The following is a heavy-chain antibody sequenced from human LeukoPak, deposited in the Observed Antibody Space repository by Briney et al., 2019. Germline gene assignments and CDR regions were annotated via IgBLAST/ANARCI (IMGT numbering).Heavy chain of an antibody. D-gene: IGHD5-24*01. J-gene: IGHJ6*02. CDR3: ARGERRDGYNFPNLTDYYYYYGMDV. CDR1: GGTFSSYA. V-gene: IGHV1-69*04. Sequence: SVQVSCKASGGTFSSYAISWVRQAPGQGLEWMGRIIPILGIANYAQKFQGRVTITADKSTSTAYMELSSLRSEDTAVYYCARGERRDGYNFPNLTDYYYYYGMDVWGQGTTVTVSS. CDR2: IIPILGIA.